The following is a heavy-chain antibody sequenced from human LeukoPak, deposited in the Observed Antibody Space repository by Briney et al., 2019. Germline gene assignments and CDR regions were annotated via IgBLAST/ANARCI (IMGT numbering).Heavy chain of an antibody. CDR3: ARDRESSGWYSPRYYYGMDV. CDR2: ISSSGSTI. J-gene: IGHJ6*02. V-gene: IGHV3-11*01. CDR1: GFTFSDYY. Sequence: GGSLRLSCAASGFTFSDYYMSWIRQAPGKGLEWVSYISSSGSTIYYADSVKGRFTISRDNAKNSLYLQMNSLRAEDTAVYYCARDRESSGWYSPRYYYGMDVWGQGTTVTVSS. D-gene: IGHD6-19*01.